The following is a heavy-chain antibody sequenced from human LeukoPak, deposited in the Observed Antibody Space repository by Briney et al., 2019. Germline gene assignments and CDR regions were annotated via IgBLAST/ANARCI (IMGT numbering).Heavy chain of an antibody. Sequence: PSETLSLTCTVSGVSISSYYWSWVRQPPGKGLEWIGYIYYSGSTNYDPSLKSRVTISVDTSKNQFSLKLSSVTAADTAVYYCARPLYTGGFDIWGQGTMVTVSS. CDR1: GVSISSYY. V-gene: IGHV4-59*01. CDR3: ARPLYTGGFDI. CDR2: IYYSGST. J-gene: IGHJ3*02. D-gene: IGHD2-2*02.